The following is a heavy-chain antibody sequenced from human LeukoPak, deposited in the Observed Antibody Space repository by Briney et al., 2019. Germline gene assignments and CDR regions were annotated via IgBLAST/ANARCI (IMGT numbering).Heavy chain of an antibody. J-gene: IGHJ3*02. CDR3: ARVGYCGGDCYPHDAFDI. Sequence: ASVKVSCKASGYTFTSYGISWVRQAPGQGLEWMGWISAYNGNTNYAQKLQGRVTMTTDTSTSTAYMELRSLRSDDTAVYYCARVGYCGGDCYPHDAFDIWGQGTMVTVSS. CDR2: ISAYNGNT. V-gene: IGHV1-18*01. CDR1: GYTFTSYG. D-gene: IGHD2-21*01.